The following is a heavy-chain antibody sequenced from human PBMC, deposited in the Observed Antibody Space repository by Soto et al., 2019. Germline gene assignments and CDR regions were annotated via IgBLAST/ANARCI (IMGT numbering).Heavy chain of an antibody. Sequence: PGGSTRISCTASGLTVDDYAMGWFRQEPGKGLEWVGFIRSKAYGGTTEYAASVKGRFTISRDDSKSIAYLQMNSLKTEDTAVYYCTRGGYCSSTSCQGFDPWGQGTLVTVSS. CDR3: TRGGYCSSTSCQGFDP. V-gene: IGHV3-49*03. D-gene: IGHD2-2*03. CDR2: IRSKAYGGTT. J-gene: IGHJ5*02. CDR1: GLTVDDYA.